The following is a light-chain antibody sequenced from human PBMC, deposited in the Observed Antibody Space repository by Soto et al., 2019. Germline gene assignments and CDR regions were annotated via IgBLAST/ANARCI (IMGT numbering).Light chain of an antibody. J-gene: IGKJ1*01. Sequence: DIQMTQSPSSLSASVGDRVTITCRASQGIRNDLGWYQQKPGKAPKRLNYEPSILQSGVPSRFSGSGSGTEFTLTISTLQPEHFATSDCLQYNTYPKTFGQRTNVEI. CDR3: LQYNTYPKT. V-gene: IGKV1-17*01. CDR2: EPS. CDR1: QGIRND.